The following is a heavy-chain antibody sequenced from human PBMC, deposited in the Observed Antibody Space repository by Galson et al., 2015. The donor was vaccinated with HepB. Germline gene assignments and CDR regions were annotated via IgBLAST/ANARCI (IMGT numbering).Heavy chain of an antibody. Sequence: ETLSLTCTVSGGSISSSSYYWGWIRQPPGKGLEWIGSIYYSGSTYYNPSLKSRVTISVDTSKNQFSLKLSSVTAADTAVYYCARDNSNVLLWFGESTLYAFDIWGQGTMVTVSS. V-gene: IGHV4-39*07. CDR3: ARDNSNVLLWFGESTLYAFDI. CDR2: IYYSGST. D-gene: IGHD3-10*01. CDR1: GGSISSSSYY. J-gene: IGHJ3*02.